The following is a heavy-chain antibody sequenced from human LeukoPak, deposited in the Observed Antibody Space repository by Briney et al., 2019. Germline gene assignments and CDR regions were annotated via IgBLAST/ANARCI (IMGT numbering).Heavy chain of an antibody. CDR3: AKAAYYYYMDV. CDR2: VTESGGIT. V-gene: IGHV3-23*01. J-gene: IGHJ6*03. Sequence: GGSLRLSCVASGFTFSSDTMTWVRQAPGKALEWVSSVTESGGITSYADSVKGRFTISRDNSKNTLYLQMNSLRAEDTAVYYCAKAAYYYYMDVWGKGTTVTVSS. CDR1: GFTFSSDT.